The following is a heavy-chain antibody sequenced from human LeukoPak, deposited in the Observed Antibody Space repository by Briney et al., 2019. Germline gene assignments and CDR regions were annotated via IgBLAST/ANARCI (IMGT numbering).Heavy chain of an antibody. Sequence: SETLSLTCTVSGGSVSTSHYYWGWIRQPPGKGLEWIGYIYYSGRTYYNPSLKGRVTISVDTSKNEFSLKLSSVTAADTAVYYCARSWAPGYCSSTTCYNFDYWGQGTLVTVSS. CDR1: GGSVSTSHYY. V-gene: IGHV4-39*01. CDR2: IYYSGRT. J-gene: IGHJ4*02. CDR3: ARSWAPGYCSSTTCYNFDY. D-gene: IGHD2-2*02.